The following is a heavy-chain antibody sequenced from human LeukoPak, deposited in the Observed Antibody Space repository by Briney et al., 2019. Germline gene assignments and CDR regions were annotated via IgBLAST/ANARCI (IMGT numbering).Heavy chain of an antibody. V-gene: IGHV3-30-3*01. CDR2: ISYDGSDK. J-gene: IGHJ6*02. Sequence: GGSLRLSCAASGFTFSSYGMHWVRQAPGKGLEWVAVISYDGSDKYYADSVKGRFTISRDNSKNTLCLQMNSLRAEDTAVYYCARPAGTYDYSYGMDVWGQGATVTVSS. CDR3: ARPAGTYDYSYGMDV. CDR1: GFTFSSYG. D-gene: IGHD6-19*01.